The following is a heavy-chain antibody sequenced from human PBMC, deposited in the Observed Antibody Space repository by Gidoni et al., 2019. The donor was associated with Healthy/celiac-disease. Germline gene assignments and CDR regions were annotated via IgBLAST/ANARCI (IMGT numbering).Heavy chain of an antibody. CDR1: GGSTSSYY. J-gene: IGHJ2*01. V-gene: IGHV4-59*08. CDR2: VFYSGST. CDR3: ARHPTAAANFDL. Sequence: QVQLQESGPGLVKPSEPLSLPCTSSGGSTSSYYWSWIRQPPGQGLEWFGYVFYSGSTNHNPTLKSRVTISVDTSKNQFSLKLSSVTAADTAVYYCARHPTAAANFDLWGRGTLVTVSS. D-gene: IGHD6-13*01.